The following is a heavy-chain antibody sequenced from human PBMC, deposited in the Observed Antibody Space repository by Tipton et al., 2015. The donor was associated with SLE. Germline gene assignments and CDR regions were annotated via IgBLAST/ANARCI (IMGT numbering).Heavy chain of an antibody. CDR2: IYYSGST. V-gene: IGHV4-59*11. J-gene: IGHJ6*02. CDR1: GGSFSGHY. Sequence: TLSLTCAVYGGSFSGHYWSWIRQPPGKGLEWIGYIYYSGSTNYNPSLKSRVTISVDTSKNQFSLKLSSVTAADTAVYYCAVAVVPAGMDVWGQGTTVTVSS. CDR3: AVAVVPAGMDV. D-gene: IGHD2-15*01.